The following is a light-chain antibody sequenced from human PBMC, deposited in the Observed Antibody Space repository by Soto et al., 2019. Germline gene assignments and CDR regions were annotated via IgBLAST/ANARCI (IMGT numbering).Light chain of an antibody. CDR3: QQYSSSLT. CDR1: QSVSSSY. V-gene: IGKV3-20*01. J-gene: IGKJ1*01. CDR2: GAS. Sequence: DIVLTQSPGTLSLSPGDRATLSCRASQSVSSSYLAWYQKKPSQAPRLLIDGASSRATGISDRFSGSGSRTFFTLTSSRLAHDDVAEYYCQQYSSSLTFGQGTKVEIK.